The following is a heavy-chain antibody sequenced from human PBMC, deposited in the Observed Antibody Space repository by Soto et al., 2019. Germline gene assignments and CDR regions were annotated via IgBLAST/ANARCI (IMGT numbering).Heavy chain of an antibody. D-gene: IGHD1-20*01. CDR2: ISSSSSNI. Sequence: GGSLRLSCTASGFTFSSRAMNWVRQFPGRGLEWVSYISSSSSNIDYADSVKGRFTVSRDNAKNSLYLQMNTLRDEDTAVYYCASDRSLGSNWYYYLESWGQGTLVTVSS. J-gene: IGHJ4*02. CDR3: ASDRSLGSNWYYYLES. V-gene: IGHV3-48*02. CDR1: GFTFSSRA.